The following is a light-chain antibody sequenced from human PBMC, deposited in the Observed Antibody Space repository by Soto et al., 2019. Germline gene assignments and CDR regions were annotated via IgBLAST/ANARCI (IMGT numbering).Light chain of an antibody. V-gene: IGKV3D-15*01. CDR3: QQRSNWPPIT. CDR2: GAS. J-gene: IGKJ5*01. Sequence: IGMTQSPATLSVSPGERATLSCRASQSISSNLAWYQQKPGQAPRLLIYGASTRATGLPARFSGGGSGTEFTLTISSLEPEDFAVYYCQQRSNWPPITFGQGTRLEIK. CDR1: QSISSN.